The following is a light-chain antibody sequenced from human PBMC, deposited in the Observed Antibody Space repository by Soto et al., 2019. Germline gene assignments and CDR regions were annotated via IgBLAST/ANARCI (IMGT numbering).Light chain of an antibody. V-gene: IGKV1-5*01. CDR2: DAS. CDR3: QQYKSYSIT. J-gene: IGKJ5*01. CDR1: QSISRW. Sequence: DIQMTHSPSNLSASVSYRATITCRARQSISRWLAWFQQRPGKASELLIYDASTLQSGVPSRFSGTGSGTEFTLTISSLQPEDFAYYYCQQYKSYSITFGQGTRLET.